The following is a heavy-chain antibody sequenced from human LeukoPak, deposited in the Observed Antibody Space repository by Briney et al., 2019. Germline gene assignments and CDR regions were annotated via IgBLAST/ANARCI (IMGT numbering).Heavy chain of an antibody. CDR3: ARSAGYCSSTSCSYYYYYYMDV. J-gene: IGHJ6*03. V-gene: IGHV1-8*03. CDR2: MNPNSGNT. CDR1: GYTFTSYD. Sequence: ASVKVSCKASGYTFTSYDINWVRQATGQGLEWMGWMNPNSGNTGYAQKFQGRVTITRNTSISTAYMELSGLRSEDTAVYYCARSAGYCSSTSCSYYYYYYMDVWGKGTTVTVSS. D-gene: IGHD2-2*01.